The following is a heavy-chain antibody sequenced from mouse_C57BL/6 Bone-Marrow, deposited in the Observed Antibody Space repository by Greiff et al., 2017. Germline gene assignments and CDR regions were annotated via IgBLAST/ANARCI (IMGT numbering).Heavy chain of an antibody. J-gene: IGHJ3*01. D-gene: IGHD3-2*02. CDR3: ARSQRRLPPWFAY. CDR2: IDPSDSYT. V-gene: IGHV1-59*01. CDR1: GYTFTSYW. Sequence: QVQLQQPGAELVRPGTSVKLSCKASGYTFTSYWMHWVKQRPGQGLEWIGVIDPSDSYTNYNQKFKGKATLTVDTSSSTAYMQLSSLTSEDSAVYYCARSQRRLPPWFAYWGQGTLVTVSA.